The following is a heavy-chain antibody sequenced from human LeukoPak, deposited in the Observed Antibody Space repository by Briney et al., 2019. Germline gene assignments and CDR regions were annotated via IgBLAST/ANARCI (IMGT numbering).Heavy chain of an antibody. D-gene: IGHD3-3*01. J-gene: IGHJ6*02. V-gene: IGHV3-48*02. CDR3: APYDFWSRDYYYYGMDV. Sequence: GGSLRLSCAASGFTFSSYSMNWVRQAPGKGLEWVSYISSSSSTIYYADSVKGRFTISRDNAKNSLYLQMNSLRDEDTAVYYCAPYDFWSRDYYYYGMDVWGQGTTVTVSS. CDR2: ISSSSSTI. CDR1: GFTFSSYS.